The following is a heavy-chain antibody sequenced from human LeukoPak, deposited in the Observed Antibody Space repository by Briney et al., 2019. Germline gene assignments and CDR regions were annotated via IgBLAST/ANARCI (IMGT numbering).Heavy chain of an antibody. CDR3: ARGPTHGQRVDYLDS. J-gene: IGHJ4*02. D-gene: IGHD4-17*01. CDR2: IKQSGSEK. CDR1: GFTFSRHW. Sequence: GGSLRLACAAAGFTFSRHWMTWGRQAPGKGLEWVASIKQSGSEKFYADSVKGRFTFSRDNAKNSVYFPMNSLTADATAVYFCARGPTHGQRVDYLDSWGQGTKVTVSS. V-gene: IGHV3-7*01.